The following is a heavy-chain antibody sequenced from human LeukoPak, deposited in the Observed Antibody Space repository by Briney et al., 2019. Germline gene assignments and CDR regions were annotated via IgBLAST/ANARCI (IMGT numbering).Heavy chain of an antibody. CDR3: AKVKGYCSSTSCYTDYFDY. CDR1: GFTFSSYA. V-gene: IGHV3-23*01. Sequence: GGNLSLSCAASGFTFSSYAMSWVRQAPGKGLEWVSAISGSGGSTYYADSVKGRFTISRDNSKNTLYLQMNSLRAEDTAVYYCAKVKGYCSSTSCYTDYFDYWGQGTLVTVSS. J-gene: IGHJ4*02. CDR2: ISGSGGST. D-gene: IGHD2-2*01.